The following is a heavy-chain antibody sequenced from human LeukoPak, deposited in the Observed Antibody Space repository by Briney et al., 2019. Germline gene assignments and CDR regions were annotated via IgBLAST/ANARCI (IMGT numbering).Heavy chain of an antibody. CDR2: IYHKGST. CDR1: GDSFSSGGYY. V-gene: IGHV4-30-2*01. Sequence: PSQTLSLTCTVSGDSFSSGGYYWGWVRQTPGRGLEWIGYIYHKGSTYYKPSLKSRVTRSVDRSKNQFSLKLSAVTAAETAVYYCARVFTQSGDGDYWGQGALVTV. J-gene: IGHJ4*02. D-gene: IGHD7-27*01. CDR3: ARVFTQSGDGDY.